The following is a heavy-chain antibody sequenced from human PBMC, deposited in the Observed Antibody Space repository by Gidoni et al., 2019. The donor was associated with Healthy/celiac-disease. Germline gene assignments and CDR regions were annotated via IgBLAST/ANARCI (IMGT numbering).Heavy chain of an antibody. D-gene: IGHD6-6*01. CDR3: ARVGPLKQLVPYYYGMDV. V-gene: IGHV1-2*02. J-gene: IGHJ6*02. CDR2: INPNSGGT. CDR1: GYTFTGYY. Sequence: QVQLVQSGAEVKKPGASVKVSCKASGYTFTGYYMHWVRQAPGQGLEWMGWINPNSGGTNYAQKFQGRVTMTRDTSISTAYMELSRLRSDDTAVYYCARVGPLKQLVPYYYGMDVWGQGTTVTVSS.